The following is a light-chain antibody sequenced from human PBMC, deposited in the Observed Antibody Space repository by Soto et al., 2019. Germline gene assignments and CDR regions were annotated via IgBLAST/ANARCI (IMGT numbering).Light chain of an antibody. CDR3: AAWDDSLNGVV. CDR2: SNS. J-gene: IGLJ2*01. V-gene: IGLV1-44*01. Sequence: QSVLTHPPSASGTPGQRVTISCSGSYSNIGSNTVNWYQQLPGTAPKLLIYSNSQRPSGVPDRFSGSKSGTSASLAISGLQSEDEAVYYCAAWDDSLNGVVFGGGTKVTVL. CDR1: YSNIGSNT.